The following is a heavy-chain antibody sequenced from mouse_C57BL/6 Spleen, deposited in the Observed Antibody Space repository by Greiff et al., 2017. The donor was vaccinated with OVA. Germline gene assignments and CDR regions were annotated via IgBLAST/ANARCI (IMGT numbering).Heavy chain of an antibody. CDR2: INPGSGGT. V-gene: IGHV1-54*01. J-gene: IGHJ3*01. CDR1: GYAFTNYL. CDR3: ERYCPAWFAY. Sequence: VQLQQSGAELVRPGTSVKVSCKASGYAFTNYLIEWVKQRPGQGLEWIGVINPGSGGTNYNAKFKGKATLTADKSSSTDFMQLSSLTAEDSAVDFCERYCPAWFAYWGQGTLVTVSA.